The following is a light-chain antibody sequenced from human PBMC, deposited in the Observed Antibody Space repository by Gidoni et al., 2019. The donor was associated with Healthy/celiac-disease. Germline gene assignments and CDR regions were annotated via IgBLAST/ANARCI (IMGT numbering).Light chain of an antibody. V-gene: IGKV1-39*01. CDR2: AAS. CDR3: QQSYSTVT. CDR1: QSISSY. J-gene: IGKJ4*01. Sequence: DIQMTHSPSYLSASVGDRVTITCRASQSISSYLNWYQQKPGKAPKLLIYAASSLQSGVPSRFSGSGSGTDFTLTISSLQPEDFATYYCQQSYSTVTFGGGTKLEIK.